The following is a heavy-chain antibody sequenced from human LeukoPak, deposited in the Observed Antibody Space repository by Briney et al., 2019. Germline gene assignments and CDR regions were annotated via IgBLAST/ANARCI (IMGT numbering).Heavy chain of an antibody. D-gene: IGHD2-15*01. J-gene: IGHJ4*02. CDR1: GFTFTSSA. CDR3: AAGWVCSGGSCYYYFDY. V-gene: IGHV1-58*02. CDR2: IVVGSGNT. Sequence: SVNVSCKASGFTFTSSAMQWVRQARGQRLEWIGWIVVGSGNTNYAQKFQERVTITRDMSTSTAYMELSSLRSEDTAVYYCAAGWVCSGGSCYYYFDYWGQGTLVTVSS.